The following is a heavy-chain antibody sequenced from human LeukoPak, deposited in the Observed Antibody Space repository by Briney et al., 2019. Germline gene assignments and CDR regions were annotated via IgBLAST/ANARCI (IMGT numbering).Heavy chain of an antibody. Sequence: SGGSLRLSCAASGFTFSSYGMPWVRQAPGKGLEWVAVIWYDGSNKYYADSVKGRFTISRDNSKNTLYLQMNSLRAEDTAVYYCAKGAGTGRYYFDYWGQGTLVTVSS. CDR3: AKGAGTGRYYFDY. CDR1: GFTFSSYG. CDR2: IWYDGSNK. J-gene: IGHJ4*02. V-gene: IGHV3-33*06.